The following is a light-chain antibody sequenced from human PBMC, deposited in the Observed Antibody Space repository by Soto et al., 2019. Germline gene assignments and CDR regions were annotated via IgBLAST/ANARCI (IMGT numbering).Light chain of an antibody. CDR2: DAS. CDR1: QDITNY. V-gene: IGKV1-33*01. CDR3: HTLPPLT. J-gene: IGKJ4*01. Sequence: DIQMTQSPSSLSASVGDRVTITCQASQDITNYLNWCQQKPGKAPNLLICDASNLTTGVPSRFSGSSSATDFTFTISSLQPEDIETYKYHTLPPLTFGGGTKVDIK.